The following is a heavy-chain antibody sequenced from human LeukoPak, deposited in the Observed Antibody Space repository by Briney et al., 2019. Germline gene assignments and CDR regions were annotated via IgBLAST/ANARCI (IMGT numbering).Heavy chain of an antibody. Sequence: PGGSLRLSCAASGFTFSDYYMSWIRQAPGKGLEWVSYISSSGSTIYYADSVKGRFTISRDNAKNSLYLQMNSLRAEDTAVYYCARFLPIAVAGTPLDYWGQGTLVTVSS. CDR2: ISSSGSTI. V-gene: IGHV3-11*04. J-gene: IGHJ4*02. CDR1: GFTFSDYY. D-gene: IGHD6-19*01. CDR3: ARFLPIAVAGTPLDY.